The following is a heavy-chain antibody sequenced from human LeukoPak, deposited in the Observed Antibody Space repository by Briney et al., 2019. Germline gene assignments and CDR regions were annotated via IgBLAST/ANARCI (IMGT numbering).Heavy chain of an antibody. V-gene: IGHV4-59*01. Sequence: SETLSLTCTVSGGSITGYYWSWIRQPPGKGLEWIGYIYYSGSTNYTPSLKSRVTISVDTSKNQFSLKLTSVTAADTAVYYCARAPMTTVSNWGQGILVTVSS. J-gene: IGHJ4*02. D-gene: IGHD4-11*01. CDR2: IYYSGST. CDR3: ARAPMTTVSN. CDR1: GGSITGYY.